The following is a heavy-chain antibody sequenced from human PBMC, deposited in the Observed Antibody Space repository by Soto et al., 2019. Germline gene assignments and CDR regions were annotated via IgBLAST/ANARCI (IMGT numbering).Heavy chain of an antibody. V-gene: IGHV4-39*01. J-gene: IGHJ4*02. CDR1: GGSIYRSGYY. CDR3: GKVLVGATGHTDSDS. D-gene: IGHD2-15*01. CDR2: IDYNGVT. Sequence: LSLTCTVSGGSIYRSGYYWGWIRQPPGRGLEWIGNIDYNGVTYSNPSLKSRVTISRDTSKNQFSLKLTSVTAADTALYYCGKVLVGATGHTDSDSWGPGTPVTVSS.